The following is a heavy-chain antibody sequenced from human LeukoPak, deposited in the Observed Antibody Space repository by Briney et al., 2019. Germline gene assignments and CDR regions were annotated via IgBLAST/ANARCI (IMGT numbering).Heavy chain of an antibody. J-gene: IGHJ3*02. Sequence: GGSLRFSCAASGFTFSSYGMSWVRQAPGKGPEWVSAISGSGGSTYYADSVKGRFTISRDNSKNTLYLQMNSLRAEDTAVYYCAKGSLRSPGAFDIWGQGTMVTVSS. V-gene: IGHV3-23*01. D-gene: IGHD5/OR15-5a*01. CDR1: GFTFSSYG. CDR3: AKGSLRSPGAFDI. CDR2: ISGSGGST.